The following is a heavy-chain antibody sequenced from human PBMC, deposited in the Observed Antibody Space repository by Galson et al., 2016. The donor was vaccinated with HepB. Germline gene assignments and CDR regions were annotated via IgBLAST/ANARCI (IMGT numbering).Heavy chain of an antibody. D-gene: IGHD4-17*01. Sequence: SVKVSCKASGYTFTSYYMHWVRQAPGQGLEWMGKINPSGGSTRYAQKFRGRVTMTRDTSTSTVYMELSSLGSEDTAVYYCARGTVTPFHYYYYYMDVWGKGTTVTVSS. V-gene: IGHV1-46*01. CDR1: GYTFTSYY. CDR2: INPSGGST. CDR3: ARGTVTPFHYYYYYMDV. J-gene: IGHJ6*03.